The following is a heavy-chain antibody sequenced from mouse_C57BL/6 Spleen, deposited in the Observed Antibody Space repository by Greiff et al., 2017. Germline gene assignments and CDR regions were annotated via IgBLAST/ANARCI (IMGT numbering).Heavy chain of an antibody. CDR2: IDPSDSET. CDR3: AISDGYYWYFDV. CDR1: GYTFTSYW. J-gene: IGHJ1*03. D-gene: IGHD2-3*01. V-gene: IGHV1-52*01. Sequence: QVQLQQSGAELVRPGSSVKLSCKASGYTFTSYWMHWVKQRPIQGLEWIGNIDPSDSETHYNQKFKDKATLTVDKSSSTASMQLSSLTSEDSAVYYCAISDGYYWYFDVWGTGTTVTVSS.